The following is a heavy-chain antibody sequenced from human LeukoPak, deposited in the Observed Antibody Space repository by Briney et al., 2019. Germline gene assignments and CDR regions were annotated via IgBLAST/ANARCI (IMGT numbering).Heavy chain of an antibody. CDR3: ARDSLRRYCSSTSCYRYGMDV. D-gene: IGHD2-2*01. CDR2: IYYSGST. J-gene: IGHJ6*02. CDR1: GGSISSGGYY. Sequence: PSETLSLTCTVSGGSISSGGYYWSWIRQHPGKGLEWIGYIYYSGSTNYNPSLKSRVTISVDTSKNQFSLKLSSVTAADTAVYYCARDSLRRYCSSTSCYRYGMDVWGQGTTVTVSS. V-gene: IGHV4-31*03.